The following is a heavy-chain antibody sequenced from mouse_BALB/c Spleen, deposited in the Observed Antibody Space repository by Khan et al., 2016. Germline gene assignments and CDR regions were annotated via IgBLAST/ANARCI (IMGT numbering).Heavy chain of an antibody. D-gene: IGHD2-12*01. CDR2: ISYDGSN. V-gene: IGHV3-6*02. Sequence: EVQLQESGPGLVKPSQSLSLTCSVTGYSITSGYYWNWIRQFPGNKLEWMGYISYDGSNNYNPSLKNRISITRDTSKNQFFLKLNSVTTEDAATYYCATTIYFIYAWFAYWGQGTLVTVSA. J-gene: IGHJ3*01. CDR1: GYSITSGYY. CDR3: ATTIYFIYAWFAY.